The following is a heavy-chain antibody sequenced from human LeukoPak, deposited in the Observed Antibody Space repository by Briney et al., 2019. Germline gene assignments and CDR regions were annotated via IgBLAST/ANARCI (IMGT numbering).Heavy chain of an antibody. CDR1: GYSFTSYW. V-gene: IGHV5-51*01. CDR2: IYPGDSDT. Sequence: GESLKISCKGPGYSFTSYWIGWVRQMPGKGLEWMGIIYPGDSDTRYSPSFQGQVTISADKSISTAYLQWSSLKASDTAMYYCATQSGSYYYPYYFDYWGQGTLVTVSS. J-gene: IGHJ4*02. D-gene: IGHD1-26*01. CDR3: ATQSGSYYYPYYFDY.